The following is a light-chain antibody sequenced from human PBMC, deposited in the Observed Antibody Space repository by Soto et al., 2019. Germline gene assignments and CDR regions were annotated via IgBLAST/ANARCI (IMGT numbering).Light chain of an antibody. CDR3: QQYGSALQT. CDR1: QSVRSNF. CDR2: GAS. Sequence: EIVLTQSPGTLSLSPGERVTLSCRASQSVRSNFLAWYQQRPGQAPRLLIYGASSRATGIPDRCSGSGSGTDVTLIISRLEPEDGAVYYCQQYGSALQTFGQGTKVEIK. J-gene: IGKJ1*01. V-gene: IGKV3-20*01.